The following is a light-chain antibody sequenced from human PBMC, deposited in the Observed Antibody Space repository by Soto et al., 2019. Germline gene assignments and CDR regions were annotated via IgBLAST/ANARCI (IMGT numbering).Light chain of an antibody. Sequence: QSALTQPPSASGSPGQSLTISCTGTKNDIVVYDFVSWYQHHPAKAPRLIIYEVVQRPSGVPHRFSGSKSGNTASLTVSGLQAADEADYFCKSYAGSNTYVFGSGTKVTVL. CDR2: EVV. V-gene: IGLV2-8*01. J-gene: IGLJ1*01. CDR1: KNDIVVYDF. CDR3: KSYAGSNTYV.